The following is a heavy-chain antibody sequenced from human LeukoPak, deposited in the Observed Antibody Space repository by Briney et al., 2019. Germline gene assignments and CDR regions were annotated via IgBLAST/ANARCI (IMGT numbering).Heavy chain of an antibody. Sequence: GGSLRLSCAASGFIFSIYAMSWVRQAPGKGLEWVSSVTNSGGSTYYADSGKGRFAISRDNSKNTLYLQMNTLRADGTAVYYCVQETGHNWGYLDYWGQGTLVTVSS. V-gene: IGHV3-23*01. CDR3: VQETGHNWGYLDY. J-gene: IGHJ4*02. D-gene: IGHD1-1*01. CDR2: VTNSGGST. CDR1: GFIFSIYA.